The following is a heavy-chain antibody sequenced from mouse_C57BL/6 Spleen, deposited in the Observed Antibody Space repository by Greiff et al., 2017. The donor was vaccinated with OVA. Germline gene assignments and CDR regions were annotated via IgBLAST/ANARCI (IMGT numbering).Heavy chain of an antibody. D-gene: IGHD3-2*02. CDR3: AREDSSGPLFAY. V-gene: IGHV2-5*01. CDR2: IWRGGST. CDR1: GFSLTSYG. Sequence: VKLQESGPGLVQPSQSLSITCTVSGFSLTSYGVHWVRQSPGKGLEWLGVIWRGGSTDYNAAFMSRLSITKDNSKSQVFFKMNSLQADDTAIYYCAREDSSGPLFAYWGQGTLVTVSA. J-gene: IGHJ3*01.